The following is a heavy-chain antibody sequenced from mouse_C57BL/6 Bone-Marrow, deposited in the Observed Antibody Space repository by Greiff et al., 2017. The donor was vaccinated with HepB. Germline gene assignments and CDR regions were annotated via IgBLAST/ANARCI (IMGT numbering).Heavy chain of an antibody. Sequence: EVKLVESGGGLVQPKGSLKLSCAASGFSFNTYAMNWVRQAPGKGLEWVARIRSKSNNYATYYADSVKDRFTISRDDSESMLYLQMNNLKTEDTAMYYCVPIYYDYLYYAMDYWGQGTSVTVSS. CDR2: IRSKSNNYAT. CDR1: GFSFNTYA. V-gene: IGHV10-1*01. J-gene: IGHJ4*01. CDR3: VPIYYDYLYYAMDY. D-gene: IGHD2-4*01.